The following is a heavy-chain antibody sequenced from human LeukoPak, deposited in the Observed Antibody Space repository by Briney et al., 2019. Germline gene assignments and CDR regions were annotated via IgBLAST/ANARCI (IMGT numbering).Heavy chain of an antibody. CDR1: GFTFSSYS. V-gene: IGHV3-48*01. CDR3: ARMYSGSYYFTYYFDY. D-gene: IGHD1-26*01. Sequence: GGSLRLSCAASGFTFSSYSMNWVRQGPGKGLEWVSYISSSSSTIYYADSVKGRFTISRDNAKNSLYLQMNSLRAEGTAVYYCARMYSGSYYFTYYFDYWGQGTLVTVSS. J-gene: IGHJ4*02. CDR2: ISSSSSTI.